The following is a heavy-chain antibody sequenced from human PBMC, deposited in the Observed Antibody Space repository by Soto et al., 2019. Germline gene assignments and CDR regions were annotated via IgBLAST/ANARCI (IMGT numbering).Heavy chain of an antibody. J-gene: IGHJ4*02. CDR1: GFTFSSSV. D-gene: IGHD3-10*01. CDR2: INGGGDTT. CDR3: VKGGKGSGAGPHDY. Sequence: EVQLLESGGGLVQPGGSLRLSCTASGFTFSSSVMSWVRQAPGKGLEWVSTINGGGDTTYYAVSVKGRFTISRDNSKNTLYVQRGSLRAEDTAVYYCVKGGKGSGAGPHDYWGQGTLVTVSS. V-gene: IGHV3-23*01.